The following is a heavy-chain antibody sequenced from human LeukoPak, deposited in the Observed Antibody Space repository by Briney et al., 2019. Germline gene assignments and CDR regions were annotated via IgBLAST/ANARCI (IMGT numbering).Heavy chain of an antibody. CDR3: ARGSFYSSSSLDY. J-gene: IGHJ4*02. CDR2: IYTSGST. D-gene: IGHD6-6*01. CDR1: GGSISSGSYY. V-gene: IGHV4-61*02. Sequence: SETLSLTCTVSGGSISSGSYYWSWIRQPAGKGLEWIGRIYTSGSTNYNPSLKSRVTISVDTSKNQFSLKLSSVTAADTAVYYCARGSFYSSSSLDYWGQGTLVTVSS.